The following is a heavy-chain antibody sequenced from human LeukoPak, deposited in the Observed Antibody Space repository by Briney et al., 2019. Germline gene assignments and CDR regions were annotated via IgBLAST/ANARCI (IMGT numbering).Heavy chain of an antibody. J-gene: IGHJ4*02. Sequence: GGSLRLSCAASGFTFSSHWMSWVRQAPGKGLEWVANIKEDGSQKYYVDSVKGRFTISRDNSKNTLYLQMNSLRAEDTAVYYCARAIVVIPAAIRYWGQGTLVTVSS. V-gene: IGHV3-7*03. CDR1: GFTFSSHW. CDR2: IKEDGSQK. CDR3: ARAIVVIPAAIRY. D-gene: IGHD2-2*01.